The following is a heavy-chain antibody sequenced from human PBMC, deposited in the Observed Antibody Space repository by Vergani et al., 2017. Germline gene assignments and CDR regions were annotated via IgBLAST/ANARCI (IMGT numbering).Heavy chain of an antibody. CDR1: GYTFTSYA. CDR3: ARSDAVADPFDY. J-gene: IGHJ4*02. D-gene: IGHD6-19*01. V-gene: IGHV1-3*01. Sequence: QVQLVQSGAEVKKPGASVKVSCKASGYTFTSYAMHWVRQAPGQRLEWMGWINAGNGNTKYSQKFQGRVTITRDTSASTAYMELSSRRSEDTAVYYCARSDAVADPFDYWGQGTLVTVSS. CDR2: INAGNGNT.